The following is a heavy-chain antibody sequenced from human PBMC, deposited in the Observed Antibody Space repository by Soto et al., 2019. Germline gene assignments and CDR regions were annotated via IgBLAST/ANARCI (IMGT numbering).Heavy chain of an antibody. CDR1: GFTFSDYY. Sequence: QVQLVESGGGLVKPGGSLRLSCAASGFTFSDYYMNWXXXXXXXXLEWVSYISSSSSYTNYADSVKGRFTISRDNAKNXXXXXXXXXXXXXXXXXXCARDHXXPGWFDPWGQGTLVTVSS. J-gene: IGHJ5*02. CDR3: ARDHXXPGWFDP. V-gene: IGHV3-11*05. CDR2: ISSSSSYT.